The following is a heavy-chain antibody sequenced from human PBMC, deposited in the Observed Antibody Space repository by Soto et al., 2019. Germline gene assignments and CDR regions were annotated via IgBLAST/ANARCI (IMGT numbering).Heavy chain of an antibody. CDR3: ARDAVCSSTNCYGALYYYYGMDV. D-gene: IGHD2-2*01. CDR1: GYTFTSYG. CDR2: ISAYNGNT. J-gene: IGHJ6*02. V-gene: IGHV1-18*01. Sequence: GASVKVSCKASGYTFTSYGISWVRQAPGQGLEWMGWISAYNGNTNYAQKLQGRVTMTTDTSTSTAYMELRSLRSDDTAVYYCARDAVCSSTNCYGALYYYYGMDVWGQGTTVTVSS.